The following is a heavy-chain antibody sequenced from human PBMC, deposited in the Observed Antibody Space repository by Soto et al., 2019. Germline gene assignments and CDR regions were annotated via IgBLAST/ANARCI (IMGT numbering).Heavy chain of an antibody. J-gene: IGHJ5*02. D-gene: IGHD5-18*01. CDR1: GFTFSSYA. V-gene: IGHV3-30-3*01. CDR2: ISYDGSNK. Sequence: QVQLVESGGGVVQPGRSLRLSCAASGFTFSSYAMHWVRQAPGKGLEWVAVISYDGSNKYYADSVKGRFTISRDNSKNTLYLQMNSLRAEDTAVYYCARDRGDTAMVTLRAPGAFDPWGQGTLVTVSS. CDR3: ARDRGDTAMVTLRAPGAFDP.